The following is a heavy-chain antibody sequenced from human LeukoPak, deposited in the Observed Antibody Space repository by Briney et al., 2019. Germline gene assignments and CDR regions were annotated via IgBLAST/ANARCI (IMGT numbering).Heavy chain of an antibody. J-gene: IGHJ4*02. CDR1: GFTFSNYW. CDR2: MKEDGSEE. V-gene: IGHV3-7*03. Sequence: GGSLRLSCVASGFTFSNYWMTWVRQAPGRGLEWAANMKEDGSEEFYVDSVKGRFTISRDNGKNSVFLQMNSLRVEDTAVYYCARDPLRRFDYWGQGILVTVSS. CDR3: ARDPLRRFDY.